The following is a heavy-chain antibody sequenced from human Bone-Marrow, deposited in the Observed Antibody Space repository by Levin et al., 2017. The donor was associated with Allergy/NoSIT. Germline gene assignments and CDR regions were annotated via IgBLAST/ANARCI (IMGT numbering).Heavy chain of an antibody. CDR2: INYSGST. D-gene: IGHD5-24*01. Sequence: SETLSLTCTVSGGSVGTGSYYWNWIRQFPGKELQWIGYINYSGSTIYNPSLNSRVNISFDTSKSQFFLRLSSVTAADTAVYYCARDEIGYKFPHQYYYGLDVWGQGTTVTVSS. CDR1: GGSVGTGSYY. CDR3: ARDEIGYKFPHQYYYGLDV. V-gene: IGHV4-61*01. J-gene: IGHJ6*02.